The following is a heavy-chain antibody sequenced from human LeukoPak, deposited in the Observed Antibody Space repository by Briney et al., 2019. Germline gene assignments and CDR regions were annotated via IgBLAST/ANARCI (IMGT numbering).Heavy chain of an antibody. V-gene: IGHV1-18*01. Sequence: GASVKVSCKASGYIFSNFFSSYGITWVRQAPGQGLEWMGWISPYNGKTKFAQEFQGIVTMTTETSTSTAYMELRRLRSDDTAVYYCARCVVEYGDSYYYYYGMDVWGQGTTVTVSS. CDR3: ARCVVEYGDSYYYYYGMDV. CDR2: ISPYNGKT. D-gene: IGHD4-17*01. J-gene: IGHJ6*02. CDR1: GYIFSNFFSSYG.